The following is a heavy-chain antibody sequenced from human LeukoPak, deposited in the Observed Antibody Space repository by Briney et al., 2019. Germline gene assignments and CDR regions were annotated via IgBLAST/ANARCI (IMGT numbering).Heavy chain of an antibody. Sequence: GASVKVSCKASGYAFTSYGISWVRQAPGQGLEWMGWISAYNGNTNYAQKLQGRVTMTTDTSTSTAYMELRSLRSDDTAVYYCARVGLTATYYYYMDVWGKGTTVTVSS. CDR2: ISAYNGNT. CDR1: GYAFTSYG. D-gene: IGHD3-9*01. V-gene: IGHV1-18*01. J-gene: IGHJ6*03. CDR3: ARVGLTATYYYYMDV.